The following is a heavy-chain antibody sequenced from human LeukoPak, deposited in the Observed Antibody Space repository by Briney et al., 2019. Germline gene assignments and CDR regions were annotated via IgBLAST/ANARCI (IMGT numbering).Heavy chain of an antibody. D-gene: IGHD2-2*01. CDR2: ISYDGSNK. V-gene: IGHV3-30*18. CDR1: GFTFSSYG. Sequence: PGGSLRLSCAASGFTFSSYGMHWVRQAPGKGLEWVAVISYDGSNKYYADSVKGRFTISRDNSKNTLYLQMNSLRAEDTAVYYCAKGRPCSSTSCYGSYFDSWGQGTLVTVSS. J-gene: IGHJ4*02. CDR3: AKGRPCSSTSCYGSYFDS.